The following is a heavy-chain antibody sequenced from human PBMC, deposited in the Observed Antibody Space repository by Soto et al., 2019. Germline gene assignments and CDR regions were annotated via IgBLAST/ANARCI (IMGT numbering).Heavy chain of an antibody. Sequence: SETLSLTCAVYGGSFSGYYWSWIRQPPGKGLEWIGEINHSGSTNYNPSLKSRVTISVDTSKNQFSLKLSSVTAADTAVYYCAVRYYDFWSGYYGEYNWFDPWG. CDR3: AVRYYDFWSGYYGEYNWFDP. J-gene: IGHJ5*02. V-gene: IGHV4-34*01. D-gene: IGHD3-3*01. CDR1: GGSFSGYY. CDR2: INHSGST.